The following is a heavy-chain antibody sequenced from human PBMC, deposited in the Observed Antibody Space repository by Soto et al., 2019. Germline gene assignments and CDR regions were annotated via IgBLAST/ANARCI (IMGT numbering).Heavy chain of an antibody. CDR1: GGSMTTYY. CDR2: IYSSGRQ. CDR3: ARGSGNPCEY. V-gene: IGHV4-59*01. J-gene: IGHJ4*02. D-gene: IGHD2-15*01. Sequence: SETLSLTCPVSGGSMTTYYWSWIRPPPGKGLEWIGYIYSSGRQNYKLSLKRRAAFPVETSKNRFSLKLSSVTAADTAFYYCARGSGNPCEYWGQGTLFTVSS.